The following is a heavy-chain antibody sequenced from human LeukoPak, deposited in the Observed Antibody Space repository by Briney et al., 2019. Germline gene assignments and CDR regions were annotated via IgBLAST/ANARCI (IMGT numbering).Heavy chain of an antibody. Sequence: GGSLRLSCAASGFTFSRHTMNWVRQAPGKGLEWVSSISSSSSYIYYADSVKGRFTISRDNAKNSLYLQMNSLRAEDTAVYYCASGVGDYGDYWGQGTLVTVSS. CDR1: GFTFSRHT. D-gene: IGHD3-3*01. V-gene: IGHV3-21*01. CDR2: ISSSSSYI. CDR3: ASGVGDYGDY. J-gene: IGHJ4*02.